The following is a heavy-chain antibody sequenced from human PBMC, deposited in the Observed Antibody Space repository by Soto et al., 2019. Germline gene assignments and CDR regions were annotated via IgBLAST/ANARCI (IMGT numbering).Heavy chain of an antibody. D-gene: IGHD2-15*01. Sequence: GGSLRLSCAASGFTFSSYSMNWVRQAPGKGLEWVSSISSNSSYIYYADSVKGRFTISRDNAKNSLYLQMNSLRAEDTAVYYCVRSDDEGIFKVFERWGQGTMVTVSS. CDR2: ISSNSSYI. CDR1: GFTFSSYS. CDR3: VRSDDEGIFKVFER. J-gene: IGHJ3*02. V-gene: IGHV3-21*01.